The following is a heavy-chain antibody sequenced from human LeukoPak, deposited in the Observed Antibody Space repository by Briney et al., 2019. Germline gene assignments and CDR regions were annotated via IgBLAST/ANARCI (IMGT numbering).Heavy chain of an antibody. CDR3: ARGLGESTGALDY. D-gene: IGHD1-26*01. Sequence: GGSLRLSCAASGFTFSDHYMDWVRQAPGKGLEWVGRIRNKASSSTTGRFTISRADSKTSLFLQINSLKTEDTAVYYCARGLGESTGALDYWGQGTPVTVSS. J-gene: IGHJ4*02. CDR2: IRNKASSSTT. V-gene: IGHV3-72*01. CDR1: GFTFSDHY.